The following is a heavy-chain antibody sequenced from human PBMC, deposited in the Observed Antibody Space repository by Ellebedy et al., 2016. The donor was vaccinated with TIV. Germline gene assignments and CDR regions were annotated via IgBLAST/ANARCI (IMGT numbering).Heavy chain of an antibody. CDR3: AKREMVRDNAGAPAPLFDL. Sequence: PGGSLRLSCAASGFTFSNYAMSRFRQAPGRGLEWVSGISRSGDYTNYADSVEGRFTISRDNSKNTLYLQVNSLRAEDTAVYFCAKREMVRDNAGAPAPLFDLWGQGTLVTVSS. CDR1: GFTFSNYA. V-gene: IGHV3-23*01. D-gene: IGHD5-24*01. J-gene: IGHJ4*02. CDR2: ISRSGDYT.